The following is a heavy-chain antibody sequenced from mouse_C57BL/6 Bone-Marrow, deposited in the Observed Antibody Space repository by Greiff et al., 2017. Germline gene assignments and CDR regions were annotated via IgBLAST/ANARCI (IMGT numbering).Heavy chain of an antibody. J-gene: IGHJ4*01. CDR2: IYPGDGDT. CDR1: GYAFSSYW. D-gene: IGHD2-1*01. V-gene: IGHV1-80*01. Sequence: QVQLQQSGAELVKPGASVKISCKASGYAFSSYWMNWVKQRPGKGLEWIGQIYPGDGDTNYNGKFKGKATLTADKSSSTAYMQLSSLTSEDSAVYFCARCNYVRAMDYWGQGTSVTVSS. CDR3: ARCNYVRAMDY.